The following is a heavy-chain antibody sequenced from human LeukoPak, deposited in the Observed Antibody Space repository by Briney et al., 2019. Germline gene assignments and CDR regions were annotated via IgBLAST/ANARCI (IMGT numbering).Heavy chain of an antibody. CDR2: INPNSGDT. CDR3: ARPNGDFYNWFDT. CDR1: GYTFTGYY. Sequence: GASVKVSCKASGYTFTGYYIHWVRQAPGQGPEYMGWINPNSGDTNYAQNFQDRVTLTRDTSISTAYMELSNLRSDDTAMYYCARPNGDFYNWFDTWGQGTLVTVSS. D-gene: IGHD2-21*02. J-gene: IGHJ5*02. V-gene: IGHV1-2*02.